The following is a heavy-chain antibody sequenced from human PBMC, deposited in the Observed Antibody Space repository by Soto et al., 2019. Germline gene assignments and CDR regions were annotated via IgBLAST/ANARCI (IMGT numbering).Heavy chain of an antibody. CDR2: ISYDGSNK. V-gene: IGHV3-30*18. D-gene: IGHD6-6*01. Sequence: GGSLRLSCAASGFTFSSYGMHWVRQAPGKGLEWVAVISYDGSNKYYADSVKGRFTISRDNSKNTLYLQMNSLRAEDTAVYYCAKFDSSSSYFDSWGQGTLVTVSS. CDR1: GFTFSSYG. CDR3: AKFDSSSSYFDS. J-gene: IGHJ4*02.